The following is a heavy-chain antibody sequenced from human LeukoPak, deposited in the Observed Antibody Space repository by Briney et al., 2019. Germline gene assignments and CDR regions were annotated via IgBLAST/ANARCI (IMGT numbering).Heavy chain of an antibody. CDR2: INADGSAT. Sequence: GGSLRLSCAASGFTFSSHWMHWVRQAPEKGLVGVSHINADGSATYYAASVKGRFTISRDNAKNTLYLQMRSLTAEDTGVYYCVRGALRDCSYTSCTRGNWFDPWGQGTLVTVSS. D-gene: IGHD2-2*01. CDR3: VRGALRDCSYTSCTRGNWFDP. V-gene: IGHV3-74*01. J-gene: IGHJ5*02. CDR1: GFTFSSHW.